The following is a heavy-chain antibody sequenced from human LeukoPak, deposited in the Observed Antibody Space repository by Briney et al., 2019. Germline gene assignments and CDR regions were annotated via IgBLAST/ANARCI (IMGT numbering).Heavy chain of an antibody. CDR3: PRASPLISMDV. Sequence: PSETLSLTCTVSGYSITSGYYWGWIRQPPGKGLEWIGSIYHSGSTYYNPSLKSRVTISVDTSKNQFSLKLSSVTAADTAVYYCPRASPLISMDVWGKGTTVTVSS. V-gene: IGHV4-38-2*02. D-gene: IGHD3/OR15-3a*01. CDR1: GYSITSGYY. CDR2: IYHSGST. J-gene: IGHJ6*04.